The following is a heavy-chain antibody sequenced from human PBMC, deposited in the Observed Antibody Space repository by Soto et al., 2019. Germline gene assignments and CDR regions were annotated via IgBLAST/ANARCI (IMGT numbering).Heavy chain of an antibody. CDR1: GGSISSGGYY. D-gene: IGHD2-2*01. CDR2: IYYSGST. CDR3: ARVFIAPTYQLPRGYFDY. V-gene: IGHV4-31*03. Sequence: PSETLSLTCTVSGGSISSGGYYWSWIRQHPGKGLEWIGYIYYSGSTYYNPSLKSRVTISVDTSKNQFSLKLSSVTAADTAVYYCARVFIAPTYQLPRGYFDYWGQGTLVTVSS. J-gene: IGHJ4*02.